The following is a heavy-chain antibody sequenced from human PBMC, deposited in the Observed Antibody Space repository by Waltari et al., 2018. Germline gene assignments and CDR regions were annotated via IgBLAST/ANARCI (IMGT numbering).Heavy chain of an antibody. CDR1: GGSFSGYF. Sequence: QVQLQQWGAGLLKPSETLSLTCAVHGGSFSGYFWSWIRQTPGEGLEWIGEIRHSGSTNYTPSLQSRVTGSKDTSKNQFSLELTSGTAADTAVYFCARLSRRSGTPVFGGRNYYGMDVWGQGTTVTVSS. J-gene: IGHJ6*02. CDR2: IRHSGST. V-gene: IGHV4-34*01. D-gene: IGHD1-1*01. CDR3: ARLSRRSGTPVFGGRNYYGMDV.